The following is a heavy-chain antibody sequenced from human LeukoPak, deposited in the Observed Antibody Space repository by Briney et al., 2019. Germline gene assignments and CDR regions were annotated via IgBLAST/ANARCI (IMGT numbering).Heavy chain of an antibody. D-gene: IGHD2-8*01. CDR1: GGTFSSYA. V-gene: IGHV1-69*05. J-gene: IGHJ3*02. Sequence: VASVKVSCKASGGTFSSYAISWVRQAPGQGLEWMGGIIPIFGTANYAQKFQGRVTITTDESTSTAYMELSSLRSEDTAVYYCARRTKGDAFDIWGQGTMVTVSS. CDR2: IIPIFGTA. CDR3: ARRTKGDAFDI.